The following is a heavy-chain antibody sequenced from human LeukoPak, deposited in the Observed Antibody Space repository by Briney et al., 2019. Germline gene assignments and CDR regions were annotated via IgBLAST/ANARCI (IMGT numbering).Heavy chain of an antibody. CDR2: INHSGST. CDR3: ARRRTPGYCSGGSCYLWFDP. V-gene: IGHV4-34*01. Sequence: SETLSLTCAVYGGSISHYYWSWIRQSPGKGLECIGEINHSGSTNYNPSLKSRVTISVDTSKNQFSLKLSSVTAADTAVYYCARRRTPGYCSGGSCYLWFDPWGQGTLVTVSS. CDR1: GGSISHYY. J-gene: IGHJ5*02. D-gene: IGHD2-15*01.